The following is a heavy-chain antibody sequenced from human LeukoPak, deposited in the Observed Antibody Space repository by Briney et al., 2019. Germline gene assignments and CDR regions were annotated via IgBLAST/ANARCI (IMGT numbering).Heavy chain of an antibody. J-gene: IGHJ4*02. CDR3: AKDFTPDGIWDIDY. Sequence: PGWSLSLSCVPSVFSFSKYTMSWVRQAPGKGLEWVSGIYGGGSGSTFYAESVKGRFTISRDNSKNTLYLQMNSLRDEDTAIYYCAKDFTPDGIWDIDYWGRGTLITVSS. CDR2: IYGGGSGST. D-gene: IGHD1-14*01. CDR1: VFSFSKYT. V-gene: IGHV3-23*01.